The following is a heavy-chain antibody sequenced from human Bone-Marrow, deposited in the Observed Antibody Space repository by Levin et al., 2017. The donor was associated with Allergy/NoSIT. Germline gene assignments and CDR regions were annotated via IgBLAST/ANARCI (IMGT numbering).Heavy chain of an antibody. CDR1: GFMFRSYA. D-gene: IGHD3-10*01. V-gene: IGHV3-30-3*01. CDR2: ISNDGSNK. CDR3: ARDPYGSGGYYYYMDV. Sequence: SCAASGFMFRSYAMHWVRQAPGKGLEWVAVISNDGSNKDYADSVKGRFTTSRDNSKNTLSLQMNSLRAEDTAVYYCARDPYGSGGYYYYMDVWGKGTTVTVSS. J-gene: IGHJ6*03.